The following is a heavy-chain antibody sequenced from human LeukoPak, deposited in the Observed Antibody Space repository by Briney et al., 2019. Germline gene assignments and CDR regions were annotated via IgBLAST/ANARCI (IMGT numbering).Heavy chain of an antibody. V-gene: IGHV3-48*01. D-gene: IGHD6-19*01. J-gene: IGHJ4*02. CDR1: GFTLSSYS. CDR3: AKYSSGWNFDY. CDR2: ISSSSGTI. Sequence: GGSLRLSCAASGFTLSSYSMNWVRQAPGKGLEWVSYISSSSGTIYYADSVKGRFTISRDNAKNSLYLQMNSLRAEDTAVYYCAKYSSGWNFDYWGQGTLVTVSS.